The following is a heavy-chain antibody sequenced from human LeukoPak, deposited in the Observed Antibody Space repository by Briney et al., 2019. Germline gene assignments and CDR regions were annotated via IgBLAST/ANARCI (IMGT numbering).Heavy chain of an antibody. V-gene: IGHV4-34*01. D-gene: IGHD2-2*01. CDR2: INHSGST. CDR3: ARGAVPAAILAYFDY. Sequence: SETLSLTCAVYGGSFSGYYWSWIRQPPGKGLEWIGEINHSGSTNYNPSLKGRVTISVDTSKNQFSLKLSSVTAADTAVYYCARGAVPAAILAYFDYWGQGTLVTVSS. J-gene: IGHJ4*02. CDR1: GGSFSGYY.